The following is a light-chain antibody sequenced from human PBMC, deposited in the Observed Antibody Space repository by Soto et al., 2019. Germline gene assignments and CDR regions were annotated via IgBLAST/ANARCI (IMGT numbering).Light chain of an antibody. V-gene: IGKV3-11*01. CDR3: QQRSNWPPFT. Sequence: EIVLTQSPATLSLSPGERATLSCRASQSVSSYFAWYQQKPGQAPRLLIYDASNRATGIPARFSGSGCVTDFTLTISSLEPEDFAVYYCQQRSNWPPFTFGQGTRLEIK. CDR2: DAS. J-gene: IGKJ5*01. CDR1: QSVSSY.